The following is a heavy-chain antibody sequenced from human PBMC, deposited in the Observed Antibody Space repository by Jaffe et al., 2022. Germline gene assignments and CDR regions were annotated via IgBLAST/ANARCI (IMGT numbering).Heavy chain of an antibody. V-gene: IGHV1-8*01. Sequence: QVQLVQSGAEVKKPGASVKVSCKASGYTFTSYDINWVRQATGQGLEWMGWMNPNSGNTGYAQKFQGRVTMTRNTSISTAYMELSSLRSEDTAVYYCARGRNPTYYYYYYMDVWGKGTTVTVSS. J-gene: IGHJ6*03. CDR1: GYTFTSYD. CDR2: MNPNSGNT. CDR3: ARGRNPTYYYYYYMDV. D-gene: IGHD4-4*01.